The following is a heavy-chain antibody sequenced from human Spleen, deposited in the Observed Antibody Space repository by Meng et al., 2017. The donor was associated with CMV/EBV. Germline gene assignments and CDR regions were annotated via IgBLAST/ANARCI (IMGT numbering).Heavy chain of an antibody. J-gene: IGHJ4*02. CDR1: GFTFSSYS. V-gene: IGHV3-74*01. Sequence: GESLKISCAASGFTFSSYSMNWVRQAPGKGLVWVSRINSDGSSTSYADSVKGRFTISRDNAKNTLYLQMNSLTDEDTAVYYCARPLSAMTYTVAVWGQGTLVTVSS. D-gene: IGHD2-2*01. CDR2: INSDGSST. CDR3: ARPLSAMTYTVAV.